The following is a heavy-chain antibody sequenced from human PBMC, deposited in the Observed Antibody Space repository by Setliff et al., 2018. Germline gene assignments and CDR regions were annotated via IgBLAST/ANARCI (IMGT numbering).Heavy chain of an antibody. Sequence: PGGSLRLSCVVSGITISNNFWSWVRQAPGKGLEWVSYISNGGGAVKYADSVKGRFTISRDNAKSSLCLQMNSLRAEDTAVYYCARDQGSYGYRAFDSWGQGALVTVSS. CDR2: ISNGGGAV. CDR1: GITISNNF. CDR3: ARDQGSYGYRAFDS. V-gene: IGHV3-11*04. J-gene: IGHJ4*02. D-gene: IGHD3-16*01.